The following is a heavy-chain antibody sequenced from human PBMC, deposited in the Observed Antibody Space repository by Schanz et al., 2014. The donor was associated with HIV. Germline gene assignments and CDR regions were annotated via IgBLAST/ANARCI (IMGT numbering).Heavy chain of an antibody. CDR1: GGTFSSHG. J-gene: IGHJ4*02. CDR3: ASDLNTPEIVVLLDY. D-gene: IGHD3-22*01. CDR2: IIPIFGRS. V-gene: IGHV1-69*01. Sequence: QVPLVQSGAEVKKPGSSLKISCKASGGTFSSHGIGWVRQAPGQGLEWIGGIIPIFGRSDYAQRFQGRVTITADESTNTAYMQLSSLRSEDTAVYYCASDLNTPEIVVLLDYWGQGTLVTVSS.